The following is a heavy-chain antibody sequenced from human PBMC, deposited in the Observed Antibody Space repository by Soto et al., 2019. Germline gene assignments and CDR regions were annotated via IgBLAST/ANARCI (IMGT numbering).Heavy chain of an antibody. CDR1: GVTVGNNY. D-gene: IGHD3-10*01. CDR2: IYSTGTT. J-gene: IGHJ4*02. CDR3: AKDGRGSGSHYNSFGY. Sequence: EVQLVESGGGLIQPGGSLKLSCAASGVTVGNNYMSWVRQAPGKGLEWVSLIYSTGTTKYADSVKGRFTVSRGNAKNTLYLQMNSLRAEDTAVYYCAKDGRGSGSHYNSFGYWGQGTLVTVS. V-gene: IGHV3-53*01.